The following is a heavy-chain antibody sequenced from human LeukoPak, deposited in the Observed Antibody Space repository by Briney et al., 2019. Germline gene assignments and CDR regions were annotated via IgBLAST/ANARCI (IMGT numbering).Heavy chain of an antibody. J-gene: IGHJ4*02. CDR2: IIPIFGTA. CDR1: GGTFSSYA. Sequence: SVKVSCKASGGTFSSYAISWVRQAPGQGLEWMGGIIPIFGTANYAQRFQGRVTITADESTSTAYMELSSLRSEDTAVYYCARVPYCSGGSCLLRGYYFDYWGQGTLVTVSS. D-gene: IGHD2-15*01. CDR3: ARVPYCSGGSCLLRGYYFDY. V-gene: IGHV1-69*01.